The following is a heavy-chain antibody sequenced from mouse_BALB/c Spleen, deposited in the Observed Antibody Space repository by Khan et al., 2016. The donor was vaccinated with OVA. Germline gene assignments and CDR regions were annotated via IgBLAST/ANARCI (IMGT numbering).Heavy chain of an antibody. V-gene: IGHV9-4*02. J-gene: IGHJ4*01. CDR2: INTHSGEP. Sequence: QIQLVQSGPELKKPGETVRISCKASGYTFTTAGIQWVQKMPGKGLKWIGWINTHSGEPKYAEDFKGRFAFSLEISVNTAYLEITNLNNAYTAIYFCARGGAAYYRNDGGAMEYWGQGTSVTVSS. CDR1: GYTFTTAG. D-gene: IGHD2-14*01. CDR3: ARGGAAYYRNDGGAMEY.